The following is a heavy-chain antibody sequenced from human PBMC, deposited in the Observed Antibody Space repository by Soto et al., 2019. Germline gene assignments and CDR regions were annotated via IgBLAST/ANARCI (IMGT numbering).Heavy chain of an antibody. V-gene: IGHV1-69*01. CDR2: ISPLFSTT. Sequence: QVQLVQSGAEVKEPGSSVKVSCKASGDLFNNHAFNWVRQAPGQGLEWMGRISPLFSTTNYAQKFQGRVTIGADELTTVVYLEVNNLESDDSAIYYFAASSAIAAAGYFKFWGQGTLVTVSP. D-gene: IGHD6-13*01. CDR3: AASSAIAAAGYFKF. J-gene: IGHJ4*02. CDR1: GDLFNNHA.